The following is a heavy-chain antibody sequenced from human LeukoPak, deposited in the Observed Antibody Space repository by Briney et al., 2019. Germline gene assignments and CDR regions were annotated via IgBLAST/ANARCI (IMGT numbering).Heavy chain of an antibody. CDR2: IYYSGST. Sequence: SETLSLTCTVSGGSISSYYWSWIRQPPGKGLEWIGYIYYSGSTNYNPSLKSRVTISVDTSKSQFSLKLSSVTAADTAVYYCASDSRGSGSYYGAIDWGQGTLVTVSS. D-gene: IGHD3-10*01. CDR1: GGSISSYY. J-gene: IGHJ4*02. V-gene: IGHV4-59*01. CDR3: ASDSRGSGSYYGAID.